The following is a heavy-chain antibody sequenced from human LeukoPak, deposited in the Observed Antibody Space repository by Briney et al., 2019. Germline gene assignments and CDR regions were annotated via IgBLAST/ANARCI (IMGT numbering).Heavy chain of an antibody. CDR3: ARDSGYGDYESFDC. CDR1: GFTVRDSY. V-gene: IGHV3-53*01. Sequence: GGSLRLTCAASGFTVRDSYMSWVRQAPGKRLEWLSFIYVSGTTFYAASVKGRFTISRDNSKNTVYIQMNRLRAEDTAVYYCARDSGYGDYESFDCWGQGTLVTVSS. J-gene: IGHJ4*02. CDR2: IYVSGTT. D-gene: IGHD4-17*01.